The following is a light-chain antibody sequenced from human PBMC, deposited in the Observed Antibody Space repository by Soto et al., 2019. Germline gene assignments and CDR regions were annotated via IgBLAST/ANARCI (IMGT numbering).Light chain of an antibody. Sequence: QSALTQPVSVSGSPGQSITLSCTGTNNDVGGYESVSWYQQYAGRAPRLIIYDVSNRPSGVSGRFSGSKFGNTASLTISGLQAEEEADYYCSSYTSSSLYVFGTGTKVTVL. CDR2: DVS. CDR1: NNDVGGYES. V-gene: IGLV2-14*01. CDR3: SSYTSSSLYV. J-gene: IGLJ1*01.